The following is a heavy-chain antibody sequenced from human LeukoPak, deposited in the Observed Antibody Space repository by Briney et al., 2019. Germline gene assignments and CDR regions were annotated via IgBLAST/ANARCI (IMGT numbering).Heavy chain of an antibody. CDR2: ISGSGGST. D-gene: IGHD2-2*01. Sequence: GGSLRLSCAASGFTFSSYAMSWVRQAPGKGLEGVSAISGSGGSTYYADSVKGRFTISRDNSKNTLYLQMNSLRAEDTAVYYCAKGCSSTSCCHSFDYWGQGTLVTVSS. J-gene: IGHJ4*02. CDR3: AKGCSSTSCCHSFDY. V-gene: IGHV3-23*01. CDR1: GFTFSSYA.